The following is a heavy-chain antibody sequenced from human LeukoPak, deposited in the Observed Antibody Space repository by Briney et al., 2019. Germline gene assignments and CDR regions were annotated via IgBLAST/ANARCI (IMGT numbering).Heavy chain of an antibody. D-gene: IGHD3-10*01. J-gene: IGHJ5*02. Sequence: PSQTLSLTCTVSGGSISSGGYYWSWLRQHPGKGLEWIGYIYYSGSTYYNPSLKSRVTISVDTSKNQFSLKLSSVTAADTAVYYCARGSRGLLDPWGQGTLVTVSS. CDR2: IYYSGST. V-gene: IGHV4-31*03. CDR3: ARGSRGLLDP. CDR1: GGSISSGGYY.